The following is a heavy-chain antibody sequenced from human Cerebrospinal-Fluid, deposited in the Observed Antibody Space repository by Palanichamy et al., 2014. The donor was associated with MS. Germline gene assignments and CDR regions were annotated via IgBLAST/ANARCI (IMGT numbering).Heavy chain of an antibody. CDR1: IHLPDYY. CDR3: AKDGSYGLGVYGLGYGMDV. CDR2: INPNSGGT. Sequence: QVQLVQSGAEVKKPGGLSEGLLQGFWIHLPDYYIHWVRQAPGQGLEWMGWINPNSGGTDYAQKFQGWVTMTRDTSISTAYMELSRLRSDDTAVYYCAKDGSYGLGVYGLGYGMDVWGQGTTVTVSS. J-gene: IGHJ6*02. D-gene: IGHD5-18*01. V-gene: IGHV1-2*04.